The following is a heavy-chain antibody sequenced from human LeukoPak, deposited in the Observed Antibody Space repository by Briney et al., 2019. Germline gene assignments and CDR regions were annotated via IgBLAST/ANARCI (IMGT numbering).Heavy chain of an antibody. Sequence: ASVKVSCKASGGTFSSYAISWVRQAPGQGLEWMGWMNPNSGNTGYAQKFQGRVTMTRNTSISTAYMELSSLRSEDTAVYYCARKVAGRNAAFDIWGQGTMVTVSS. J-gene: IGHJ3*02. V-gene: IGHV1-8*02. D-gene: IGHD6-19*01. CDR1: GGTFSSYA. CDR3: ARKVAGRNAAFDI. CDR2: MNPNSGNT.